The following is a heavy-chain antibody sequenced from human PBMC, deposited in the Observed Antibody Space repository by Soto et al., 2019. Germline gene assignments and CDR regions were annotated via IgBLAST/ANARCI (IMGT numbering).Heavy chain of an antibody. CDR2: VIPIFGTA. CDR3: ESGGGLYGDYSGAQLYDAFDI. Sequence: QVQLVQSGAEVKKPGSSVKVSCKASGGTFSSYAISWVRQAPGQGLEWMGGVIPIFGTANYAQKFQGRVTITADESRSTAYMELSSLRSEDTAVYYCESGGGLYGDYSGAQLYDAFDIWGQGTMVTVSS. V-gene: IGHV1-69*01. D-gene: IGHD4-17*01. J-gene: IGHJ3*02. CDR1: GGTFSSYA.